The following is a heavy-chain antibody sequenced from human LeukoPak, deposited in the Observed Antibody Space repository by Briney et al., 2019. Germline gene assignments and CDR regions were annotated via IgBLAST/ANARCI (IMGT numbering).Heavy chain of an antibody. D-gene: IGHD3-10*01. J-gene: IGHJ5*02. Sequence: SETLSLTCSVYGGSFSGYFWSWIRQPPGKGLEWIGEISHGGSTIYNPSLKSRITTSVDTSKNQFSLRLNSVTAADTAVYYCARTREPYYYGSGSYYAWGQGTLVTVSS. CDR1: GGSFSGYF. CDR3: ARTREPYYYGSGSYYA. CDR2: ISHGGST. V-gene: IGHV4-34*01.